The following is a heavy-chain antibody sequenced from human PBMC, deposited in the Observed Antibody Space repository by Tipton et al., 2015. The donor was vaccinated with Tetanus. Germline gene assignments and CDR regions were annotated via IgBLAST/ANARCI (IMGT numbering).Heavy chain of an antibody. CDR3: ARSSSQESSSSHYDDTLWYFDL. J-gene: IGHJ2*01. Sequence: LRLSCTVSGGSISSYYCSWVRQPPGKGLEWIGHTHYSGNTNYNSSLWSRVTISVDTSKKQFSLRLSSVTAADTAIYFCARSSSQESSSSHYDDTLWYFDLWGRGALVTVSS. CDR1: GGSISSYY. V-gene: IGHV4-59*08. D-gene: IGHD4-17*01. CDR2: THYSGNT.